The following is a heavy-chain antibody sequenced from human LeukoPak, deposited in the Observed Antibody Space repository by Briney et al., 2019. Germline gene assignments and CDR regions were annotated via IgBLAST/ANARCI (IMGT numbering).Heavy chain of an antibody. Sequence: GRSLRLSCAASGFTFSSYGMHWVRQPPGKGLEWVAVIWYDGSNKYYADSVKGRFTISRDNSKNTLYLQMNSLRAEDTAVYYCARDGELPADYWGQGTLVTVSS. CDR2: IWYDGSNK. J-gene: IGHJ4*02. CDR1: GFTFSSYG. V-gene: IGHV3-33*01. D-gene: IGHD1-26*01. CDR3: ARDGELPADY.